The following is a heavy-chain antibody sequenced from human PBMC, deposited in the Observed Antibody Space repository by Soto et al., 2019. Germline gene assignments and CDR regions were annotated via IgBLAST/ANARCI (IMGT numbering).Heavy chain of an antibody. D-gene: IGHD3-10*01. CDR3: ARGPFRPSAMDV. V-gene: IGHV1-69*10. Sequence: SVKVYCKTSGDNFKKNVFTWVRQAPGQGLEWMGGTIPALGKTHYTEKFQGRVTITVDDATRTVYMEVRDLTSEDTAIYYCARGPFRPSAMDVWGQGTTVTVSS. CDR1: GDNFKKNV. J-gene: IGHJ6*02. CDR2: TIPALGKT.